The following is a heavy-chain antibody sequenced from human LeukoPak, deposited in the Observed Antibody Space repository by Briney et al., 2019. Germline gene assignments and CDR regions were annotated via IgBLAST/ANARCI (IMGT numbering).Heavy chain of an antibody. CDR1: GGSISSGGYS. V-gene: IGHV4-30-4*07. D-gene: IGHD3-10*01. CDR3: ARVRKVRGNYYYYMDV. J-gene: IGHJ6*03. Sequence: KTSETLSLTCAVSGGSISSGGYSWSWIRQPPGKGLEWIGYIYYSGSTYYNPSLKSRVTISVDTSKNQFSLKLSSVTAADTAVYYCARVRKVRGNYYYYMDVWGKGTTVTISS. CDR2: IYYSGST.